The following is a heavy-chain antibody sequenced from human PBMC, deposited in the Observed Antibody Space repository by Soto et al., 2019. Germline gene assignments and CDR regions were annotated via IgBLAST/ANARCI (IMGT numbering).Heavy chain of an antibody. CDR3: AKAGLVDIVATTLDY. D-gene: IGHD5-12*01. Sequence: EVQLLESGGGLVQPGGSLRLSCAASGFTFSSYAMSWVRQAPGKGLEWVSAISGSGGSTYYADSVKGRFTISRDNSKKTLYLQMNSLRAEDTAVYYCAKAGLVDIVATTLDYWGQGTLVTVSS. CDR2: ISGSGGST. J-gene: IGHJ4*02. CDR1: GFTFSSYA. V-gene: IGHV3-23*01.